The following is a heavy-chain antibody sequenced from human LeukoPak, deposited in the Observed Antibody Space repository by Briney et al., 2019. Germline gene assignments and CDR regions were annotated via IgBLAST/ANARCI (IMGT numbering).Heavy chain of an antibody. V-gene: IGHV1-2*02. CDR3: ARDPIVVVLGEDHSGYYYYMDV. CDR2: INPNSGDT. CDR1: GYTFTSYY. J-gene: IGHJ6*03. Sequence: GASVKVSCKASGYTFTSYYMHWMRQAPGQGLEWMGWINPNSGDTNYAQKFQGRVTMTRDTSITTAYMELSRLRSDDTAVYYCARDPIVVVLGEDHSGYYYYMDVWGKGTTVTVSS. D-gene: IGHD2-2*01.